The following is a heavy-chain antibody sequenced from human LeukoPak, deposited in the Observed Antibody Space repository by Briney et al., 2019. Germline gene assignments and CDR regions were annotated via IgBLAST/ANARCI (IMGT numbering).Heavy chain of an antibody. V-gene: IGHV3-7*01. D-gene: IGHD4-17*01. CDR3: ARTTTVTTPFDY. CDR1: GFTFTGYW. CDR2: VKPDGTEE. J-gene: IGHJ4*02. Sequence: RAGGSLRLSCVASGFTFTGYWMSWVRQAPGKGLEWVANVKPDGTEEYYVDSVKGRFTISRDNAKTSVYLQMNSLRAKDTAIYYCARTTTVTTPFDYWGQGTLVTVSS.